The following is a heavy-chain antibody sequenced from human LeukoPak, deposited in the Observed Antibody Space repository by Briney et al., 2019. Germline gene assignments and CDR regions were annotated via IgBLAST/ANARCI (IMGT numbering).Heavy chain of an antibody. Sequence: ASVKVSCKASGYSFTDYAMHWVRQAPGQRLEWMGWINAANGSTKYSQKFQGRVTITRDTSASRAYMELSSLRSEDTAVYYCAGTYYYDSSGYYPAFDYWGQGILVTVSS. CDR2: INAANGST. J-gene: IGHJ4*02. CDR1: GYSFTDYA. V-gene: IGHV1-3*01. D-gene: IGHD3-22*01. CDR3: AGTYYYDSSGYYPAFDY.